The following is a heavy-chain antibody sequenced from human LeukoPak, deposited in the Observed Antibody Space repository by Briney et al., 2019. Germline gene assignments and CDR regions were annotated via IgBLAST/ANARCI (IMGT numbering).Heavy chain of an antibody. CDR3: ARVIDFWSGYYETTPKFDY. J-gene: IGHJ4*02. Sequence: GGSLRLSCAASGFTFSSYSMNWVRQVPGKGLEWVSSISSSSSYIYYADSVKGRFTISRDNAKNSLYLQMNSLRAEDTAVYYCARVIDFWSGYYETTPKFDYWGQGTLVTVSS. V-gene: IGHV3-21*01. CDR1: GFTFSSYS. D-gene: IGHD3-3*01. CDR2: ISSSSSYI.